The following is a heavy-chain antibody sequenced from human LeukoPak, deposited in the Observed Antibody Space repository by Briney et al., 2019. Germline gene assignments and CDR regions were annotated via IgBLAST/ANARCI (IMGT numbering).Heavy chain of an antibody. CDR2: IWYDGSNK. V-gene: IGHV3-33*01. CDR3: ARNDLSNYYGMGV. CDR1: GFTFSSYG. Sequence: GRSLRLSCAASGFTFSSYGMPWVRQAPGKGLEWVAVIWYDGSNKYYADSVKGRFTISRDNSKNTLYLQMNSLRAEDTAVYYCARNDLSNYYGMGVWGQGTTVTVSS. J-gene: IGHJ6*02.